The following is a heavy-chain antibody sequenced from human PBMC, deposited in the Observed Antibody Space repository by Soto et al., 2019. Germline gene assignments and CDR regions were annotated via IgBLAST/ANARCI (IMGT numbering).Heavy chain of an antibody. V-gene: IGHV3-48*02. CDR3: ARDRDAYCSKGICSGPYFDY. J-gene: IGHJ4*02. D-gene: IGHD2-8*01. CDR1: GFTFSTYS. Sequence: LRLSCAASGFTFSTYSINWVRQAPGKGLEWISYISDNSSVIYYADAVKGRFTISRDNAKNSLYLQMNSPRDEDTAVYYCARDRDAYCSKGICSGPYFDYWGQGTLVTVSS. CDR2: ISDNSSVI.